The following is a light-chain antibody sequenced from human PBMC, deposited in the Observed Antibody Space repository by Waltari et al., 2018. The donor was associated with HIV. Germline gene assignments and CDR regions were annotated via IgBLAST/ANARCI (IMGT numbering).Light chain of an antibody. CDR3: SSYTSVGTWV. CDR2: EVS. Sequence: QSALTQPASVSGSPGQSITISCTGTSRDVGRYNYVPWYQQHPDKAPKLIIYEVSNRPSGVSNRFFGSKSGNTAALTISGLQAEDEANYYCSSYTSVGTWVFGGGTKLTVL. CDR1: SRDVGRYNY. V-gene: IGLV2-14*01. J-gene: IGLJ3*02.